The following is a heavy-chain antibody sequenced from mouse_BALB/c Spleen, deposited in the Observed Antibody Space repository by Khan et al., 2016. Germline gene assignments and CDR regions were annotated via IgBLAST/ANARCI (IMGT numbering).Heavy chain of an antibody. CDR1: GFTFNTYG. J-gene: IGHJ4*01. CDR3: VREDGPYAMDY. CDR2: IRSKSNHYAT. V-gene: IGHV10-1*02. D-gene: IGHD3-1*01. Sequence: EVQLVESGGGLVQPKGSLKLSCAASGFTFNTYGMNWVRQAPGKGLEWVARIRSKSNHYATHYADSVKDRFTISSDDSPTMLYLQMNNLKIDDTARYFCVREDGPYAMDYWGQGTSVTVSS.